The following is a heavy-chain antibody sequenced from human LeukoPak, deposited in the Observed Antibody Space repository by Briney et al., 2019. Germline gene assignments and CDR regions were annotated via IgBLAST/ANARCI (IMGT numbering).Heavy chain of an antibody. CDR3: GRPTKYWLVRGNGVDV. CDR1: GFSFSSYA. Sequence: GASLRLSCAASGFSFSSYAMTWVRQAPGKGLEWVSSIDAGGGDTYHSDSVKGRSTISRDNSMNTLYLQMNSLRADDTAVYYCGRPTKYWLVRGNGVDVWGKGTTVTVSS. D-gene: IGHD6-19*01. V-gene: IGHV3-23*01. CDR2: IDAGGGDT. J-gene: IGHJ6*04.